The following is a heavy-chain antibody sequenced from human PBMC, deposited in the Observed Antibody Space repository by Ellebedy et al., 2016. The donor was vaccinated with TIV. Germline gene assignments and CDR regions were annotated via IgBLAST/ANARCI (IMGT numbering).Heavy chain of an antibody. J-gene: IGHJ3*01. D-gene: IGHD1-26*01. CDR3: AKAVVGATDWDAFDV. CDR2: ISDTGGST. Sequence: GESLKISXAASGFIFSSYAMSWVRQAPGKGLEWVSGISDTGGSTYYAHSVKGRFTISRDNFKNTLFLQMDSLRSEDTAVYYCAKAVVGATDWDAFDVWGQGAMVTVSS. CDR1: GFIFSSYA. V-gene: IGHV3-23*01.